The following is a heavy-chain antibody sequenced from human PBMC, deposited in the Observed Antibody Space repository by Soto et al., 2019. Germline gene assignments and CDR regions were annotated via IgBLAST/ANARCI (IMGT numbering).Heavy chain of an antibody. Sequence: QVQLVQSGTEVKKPGASVMVSCKTSGYTFTSYGISWVRQAPGQGLEWMGLISPYNGDTIYARKFQGRGIVTADTATSTVYMELRRLRSDGTAVYYCVRDASSGYRGWWDPWGQGTLVTVSS. CDR1: GYTFTSYG. CDR2: ISPYNGDT. D-gene: IGHD5-18*01. J-gene: IGHJ5*02. V-gene: IGHV1-18*01. CDR3: VRDASSGYRGWWDP.